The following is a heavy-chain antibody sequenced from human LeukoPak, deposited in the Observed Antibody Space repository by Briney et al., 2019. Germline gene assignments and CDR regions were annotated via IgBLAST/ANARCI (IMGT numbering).Heavy chain of an antibody. V-gene: IGHV4-34*01. D-gene: IGHD3-16*01. CDR3: ARSLGVNYYFDY. J-gene: IGHJ4*02. CDR1: GGSFSGYY. CDR2: INHSGST. Sequence: SETLSLTCAVYGGSFSGYYWSWIRQPPGKGLEWIGEINHSGSTNYNPSLKSRVTISVDTSKNQFSLKLSSVTAADTAVYYCARSLGVNYYFDYWGQGTLVTVSS.